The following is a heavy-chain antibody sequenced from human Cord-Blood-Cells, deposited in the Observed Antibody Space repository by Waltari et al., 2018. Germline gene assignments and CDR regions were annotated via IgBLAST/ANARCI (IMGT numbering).Heavy chain of an antibody. J-gene: IGHJ3*02. Sequence: QVQLLQSGADVKKPGASVKDSCKASGYTCTGSFVHWVRKAPGQGLEWMGWINPNSGGTNYAQKFQGRVTMTRDTSISTAYMELSRLRSDDTAVYYCARGYSGYDYAFDIWGQGTMVTVSS. D-gene: IGHD5-12*01. V-gene: IGHV1-2*02. CDR2: INPNSGGT. CDR3: ARGYSGYDYAFDI. CDR1: GYTCTGSF.